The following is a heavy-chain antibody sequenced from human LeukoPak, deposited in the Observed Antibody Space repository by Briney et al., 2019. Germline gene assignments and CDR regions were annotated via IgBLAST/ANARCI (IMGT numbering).Heavy chain of an antibody. CDR2: MNPNSGNT. V-gene: IGHV1-8*01. J-gene: IGHJ5*02. D-gene: IGHD3-10*01. CDR3: ARLLDVLLWFGELRRWFDP. Sequence: ASVKVSCKASGYTFTSYDINWVRQAPGQGLEWMGWMNPNSGNTGYAQKFQGRVTMTRNTSISTAYMELSSLRSEDTAVYYCARLLDVLLWFGELRRWFDPWGQGTLVTVSS. CDR1: GYTFTSYD.